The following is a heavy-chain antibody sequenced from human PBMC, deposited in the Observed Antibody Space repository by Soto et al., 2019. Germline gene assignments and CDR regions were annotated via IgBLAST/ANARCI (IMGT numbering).Heavy chain of an antibody. D-gene: IGHD2-2*01. V-gene: IGHV3-30-3*01. CDR2: ISFDGGNK. J-gene: IGHJ5*02. CDR1: GFTLRSYA. Sequence: QVQLVESGGGVVQPGRSLRLSCAASGFTLRSYAMHWVRQAPGKGLEWVAVISFDGGNKIYADSVKGRFTISRDNSRDTLYLQMSSLRTEDTAVYFCARSPIPAGPAWFDPWGQGTLVTVSS. CDR3: ARSPIPAGPAWFDP.